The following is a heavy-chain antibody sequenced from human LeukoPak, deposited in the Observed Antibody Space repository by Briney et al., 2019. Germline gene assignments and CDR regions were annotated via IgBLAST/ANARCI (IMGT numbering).Heavy chain of an antibody. J-gene: IGHJ4*02. CDR1: GGTFSSYA. D-gene: IGHD3-3*01. V-gene: IGHV1-69*13. CDR2: IIPIFGTA. Sequence: GASVKVSCKASGGTFSSYAISWVRQAPGQGLEWMGGIIPIFGTANYAQKFQGRVTITAGESTSTAYMELSSLRSEDTAVYYCARVEPYDFWSGYYNIDYWGQGTLVTVSS. CDR3: ARVEPYDFWSGYYNIDY.